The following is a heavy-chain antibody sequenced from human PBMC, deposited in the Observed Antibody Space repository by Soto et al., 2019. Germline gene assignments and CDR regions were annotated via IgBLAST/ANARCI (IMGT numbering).Heavy chain of an antibody. V-gene: IGHV1-69*01. J-gene: IGHJ6*02. CDR3: ARESSSPNYYYYGMEV. D-gene: IGHD6-6*01. Sequence: QVQLVQSGAEVKKPGSSVKVSCRASGGTFSSYAVSWVRQAPGQGLEWMGVIIPLLNTPKYVEKFQGRVTITADASATTAYLELSSLTSEDTAVYYCARESSSPNYYYYGMEVWGQGTTVTVSS. CDR2: IIPLLNTP. CDR1: GGTFSSYA.